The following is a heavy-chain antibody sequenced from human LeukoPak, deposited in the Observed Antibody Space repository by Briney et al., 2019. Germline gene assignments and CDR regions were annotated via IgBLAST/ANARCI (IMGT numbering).Heavy chain of an antibody. J-gene: IGHJ4*02. D-gene: IGHD3-22*01. Sequence: GGSLRLSCAASGFTFSNYGMHWVRQAPGKGLGWVAYIWYDGSNKYYTDSVKGRFTISRDNSKNTLYLQMNSLRAEDTAVYYCARSYYYDSSHTADYWGQGTLVTVSS. V-gene: IGHV3-33*08. CDR2: IWYDGSNK. CDR3: ARSYYYDSSHTADY. CDR1: GFTFSNYG.